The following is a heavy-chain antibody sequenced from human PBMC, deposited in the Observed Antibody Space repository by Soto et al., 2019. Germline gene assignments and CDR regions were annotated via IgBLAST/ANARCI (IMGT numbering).Heavy chain of an antibody. V-gene: IGHV4-31*03. CDR3: AREVGYYGSGDNNYYYYGMDV. Sequence: SETLSVTCTVSGGSISSGGYYWSWIRQHPGKGLEWIGYIYYSGSTYYNPSLKSRVTISVDTSKNQFSLKLSSVTAADTAVYYCAREVGYYGSGDNNYYYYGMDVWGQGTTVTVSS. D-gene: IGHD3-10*01. J-gene: IGHJ6*02. CDR1: GGSISSGGYY. CDR2: IYYSGST.